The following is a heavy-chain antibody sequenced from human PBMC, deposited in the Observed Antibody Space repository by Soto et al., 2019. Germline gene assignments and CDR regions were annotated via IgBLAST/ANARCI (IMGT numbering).Heavy chain of an antibody. CDR2: INHSGST. V-gene: IGHV4-34*01. J-gene: IGHJ4*02. CDR1: GGSFSGYY. Sequence: SETLSLTCAVYGGSFSGYYWSWIRQPPGKGLEWIGEINHSGSTNYNPSLKSRVTISVDTSKNQFSLKLSSVTAADTAVYYCASFSKTGDRYYFDYWGQGTLVTVSS. D-gene: IGHD7-27*01. CDR3: ASFSKTGDRYYFDY.